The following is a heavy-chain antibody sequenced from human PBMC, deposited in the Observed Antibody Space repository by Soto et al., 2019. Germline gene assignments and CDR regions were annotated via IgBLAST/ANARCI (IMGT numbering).Heavy chain of an antibody. D-gene: IGHD2-21*02. J-gene: IGHJ4*02. Sequence: SETLSLTCTVSGGSISSSSYYWGWIRQPPGKGLEWIGSIYYSGRTYYNPSFKSRVTISIDTSKNQFSLKLSSVTATDTAVYYCARQRTTVVTQAYFDHWGQGALVTVSS. CDR2: IYYSGRT. CDR1: GGSISSSSYY. V-gene: IGHV4-39*01. CDR3: ARQRTTVVTQAYFDH.